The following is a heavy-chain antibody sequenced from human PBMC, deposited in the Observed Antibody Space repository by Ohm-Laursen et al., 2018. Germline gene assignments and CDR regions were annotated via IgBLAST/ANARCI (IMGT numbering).Heavy chain of an antibody. D-gene: IGHD3-3*01. V-gene: IGHV1-2*02. CDR1: GYTLTDNY. J-gene: IGHJ6*02. Sequence: ASSVKVSCKAFGYTLTDNYFHWVRQAPGQGLEWMGWINPKNGDTKYAQKFQGRVTMTSNTAISTVYMDLRTLRSDDTAVYYCAREDTNYGLGSGPQNYYNNGMDVWGQGTTVIVSS. CDR3: AREDTNYGLGSGPQNYYNNGMDV. CDR2: INPKNGDT.